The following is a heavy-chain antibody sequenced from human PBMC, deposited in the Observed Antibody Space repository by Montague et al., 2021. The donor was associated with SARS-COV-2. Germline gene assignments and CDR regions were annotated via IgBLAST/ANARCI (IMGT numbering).Heavy chain of an antibody. J-gene: IGHJ3*02. CDR3: TRHGYYETYDALDI. CDR2: IYYTGST. V-gene: IGHV4-39*01. CDR1: GGSVRSISYY. Sequence: SETLSLTCTVSGGSVRSISYYWCWLRQPPGKGLEWIGSIYYTGSTYYHPSLNRRVTISVATSKNQFYLKLSSVTAATTAVYYCTRHGYYETYDALDIWGQGTMVTVSA. D-gene: IGHD3-22*01.